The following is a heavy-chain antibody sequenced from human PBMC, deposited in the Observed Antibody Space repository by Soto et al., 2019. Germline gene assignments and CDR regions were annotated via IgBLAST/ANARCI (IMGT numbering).Heavy chain of an antibody. CDR3: ARDGPPTTTGVGPSYTMDV. J-gene: IGHJ6*02. V-gene: IGHV1-46*01. CDR1: GYTFTSYQ. Sequence: QMQLVQSGAEVKKPGASVKVSCKASGYTFTSYQMHWVRQAPGQGLEWMGIINPSGGRITYAPRFQGRVTMTRDTYTNTVYMELRSLRSEDTAVYYCARDGPPTTTGVGPSYTMDVWGQGTTVTVS. D-gene: IGHD3-3*01. CDR2: INPSGGRI.